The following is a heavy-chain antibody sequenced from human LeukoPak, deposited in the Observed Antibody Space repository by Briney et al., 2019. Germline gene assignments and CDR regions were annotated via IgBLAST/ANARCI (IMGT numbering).Heavy chain of an antibody. J-gene: IGHJ4*02. D-gene: IGHD2-21*02. V-gene: IGHV3-30*02. Sequence: GGSLRLSCAASGFTFSSYEMNWVRQAPGKGLEWVAFIRYDGSNKYYADSVKGRFTISRDNSKNTLYLQMNSLRAEDTAVYYCTRMTTIWFFDYWGQGTLVTVSS. CDR3: TRMTTIWFFDY. CDR1: GFTFSSYE. CDR2: IRYDGSNK.